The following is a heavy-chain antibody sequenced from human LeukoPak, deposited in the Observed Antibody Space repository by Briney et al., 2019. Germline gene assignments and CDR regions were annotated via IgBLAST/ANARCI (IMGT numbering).Heavy chain of an antibody. J-gene: IGHJ4*02. CDR3: SLGYSYGLFDY. CDR2: IYYSGST. CDR1: GDSINSYY. V-gene: IGHV4-59*08. Sequence: KPSETLSLTCTVSGDSINSYYWNWIRQPPGKGLEWIGYIYYSGSTNYNPSLKSRVTISVDTSKNQFSLKLSSVTAADTAVYYCSLGYSYGLFDYWGQGTLVTVSS. D-gene: IGHD5-18*01.